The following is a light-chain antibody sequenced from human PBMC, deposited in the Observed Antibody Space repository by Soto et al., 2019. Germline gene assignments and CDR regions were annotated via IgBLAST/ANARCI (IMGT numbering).Light chain of an antibody. CDR1: QNISTY. V-gene: IGKV1-39*01. CDR3: QQSYSTFT. CDR2: AAS. Sequence: DIQMTQSPSSLSASVGDRVTITCRASQNISTYLNWYQVQPGQAPKLLIYAASNLHSEVPSRFSGSGSGTDFTLTISSLQPDDFATYLCQQSYSTFTCGPGTKVDI. J-gene: IGKJ3*01.